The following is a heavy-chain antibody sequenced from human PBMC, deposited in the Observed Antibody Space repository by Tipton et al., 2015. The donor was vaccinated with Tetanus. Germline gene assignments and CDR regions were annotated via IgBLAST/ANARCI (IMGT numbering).Heavy chain of an antibody. V-gene: IGHV5-51*01. Sequence: MQLVQSGGEVKKPGESLKISCKGSGYIFNNYWIEWVRQKPGKGLEWMGIIYPGDSDTRYSPSFQGQVTFSVDKSINTAYLQWSSLKASDTSMFYCARAHCTDGVCNFDFWGQGALVTVAS. CDR1: GYIFNNYW. D-gene: IGHD2-8*01. CDR2: IYPGDSDT. CDR3: ARAHCTDGVCNFDF. J-gene: IGHJ4*02.